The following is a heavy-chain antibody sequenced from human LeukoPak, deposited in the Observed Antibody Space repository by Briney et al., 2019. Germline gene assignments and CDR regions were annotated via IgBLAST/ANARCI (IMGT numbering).Heavy chain of an antibody. D-gene: IGHD2-2*01. V-gene: IGHV3-30*18. J-gene: IGHJ4*02. CDR3: AKAGCSSTSCYVSDS. Sequence: GGSLRLSCAASGXTFSDYGMHWVRQAPGKGLEWVAVISDDGSIKYYADSVRGRFTISRDNSRKTLYLQVNSLRAEDTAVYYCAKAGCSSTSCYVSDSWGQGALVTVSS. CDR2: ISDDGSIK. CDR1: GXTFSDYG.